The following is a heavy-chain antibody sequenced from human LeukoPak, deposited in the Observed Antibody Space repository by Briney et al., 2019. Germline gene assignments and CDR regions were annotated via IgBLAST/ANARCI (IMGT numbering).Heavy chain of an antibody. Sequence: GGYMRLSCTASGFTFGDYAMSWVRPAPGKGREGVVFIRRKANGGTTEYAASVKGRFTISRDDSKSIAYLQMNSLKTEDTAVYYCTSGLYYDSWSDLFDYWGQGTLVT. V-gene: IGHV3-49*04. J-gene: IGHJ4*02. D-gene: IGHD3-3*01. CDR1: GFTFGDYA. CDR2: IRRKANGGTT. CDR3: TSGLYYDSWSDLFDY.